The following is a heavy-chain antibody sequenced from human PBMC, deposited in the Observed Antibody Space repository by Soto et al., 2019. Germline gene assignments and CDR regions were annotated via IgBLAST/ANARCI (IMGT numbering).Heavy chain of an antibody. Sequence: QVQLVQSGAEVKNSGASVKVSCKASGYTFTSYGFSWVRQAPGQGLEWMGWISASNGNTNYAQKLQGRVTMTTDTSTSTAYMELRSLRSDDTAVYYCARVRRVSRGSGSYLTGWFDPWGQGTLVTVSS. CDR2: ISASNGNT. CDR1: GYTFTSYG. J-gene: IGHJ5*02. V-gene: IGHV1-18*01. D-gene: IGHD3-10*01. CDR3: ARVRRVSRGSGSYLTGWFDP.